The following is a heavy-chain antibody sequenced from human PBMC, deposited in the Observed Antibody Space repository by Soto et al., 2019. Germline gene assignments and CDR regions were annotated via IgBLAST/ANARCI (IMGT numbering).Heavy chain of an antibody. V-gene: IGHV1-2*02. Sequence: GASVKVSCKVSGYSFVSYYLHWMRQAPGQGLEWLGWINPTTGGTNYPQKFQGRVTMTRDTSISTAYMELSSLRSDDTAVYFCARKIREYYFDYWGQGTLVTVSS. J-gene: IGHJ4*02. CDR3: ARKIREYYFDY. CDR2: INPTTGGT. CDR1: GYSFVSYY.